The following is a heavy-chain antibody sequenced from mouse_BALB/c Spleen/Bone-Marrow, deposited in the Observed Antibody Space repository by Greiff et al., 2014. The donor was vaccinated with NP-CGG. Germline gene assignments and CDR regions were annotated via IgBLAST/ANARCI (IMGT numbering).Heavy chain of an antibody. V-gene: IGHV1-9*01. D-gene: IGHD4-1*01. J-gene: IGHJ3*01. CDR1: GYTFSSYW. CDR3: ARDWDPFAY. Sequence: VQLQQSGAELMKPGASVKISCKATGYTFSSYWIEWVKQRPGHGLEWIGEILPGSGSTNYNEKSKGKATFTADTSSNTAYMQLSSLTSEDSAVYYCARDWDPFAYWGQGTLVTVSA. CDR2: ILPGSGST.